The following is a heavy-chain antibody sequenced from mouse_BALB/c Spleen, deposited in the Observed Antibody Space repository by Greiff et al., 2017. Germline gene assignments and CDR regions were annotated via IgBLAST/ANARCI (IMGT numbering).Heavy chain of an antibody. V-gene: IGHV5-9-4*01. J-gene: IGHJ3*01. CDR3: ARGYYYGSSAPFAY. CDR2: ISSGGSYT. Sequence: EVKLMESGGGLVKPGGSLKLSCAASGFTFSSYAMSWVRQSPEKRLEWVAEISSGGSYTYYPDTVTGRFTISRDNAKNTLYLEMSSLRSEDTAMYYCARGYYYGSSAPFAYWGQGTLVTVSA. D-gene: IGHD1-1*01. CDR1: GFTFSSYA.